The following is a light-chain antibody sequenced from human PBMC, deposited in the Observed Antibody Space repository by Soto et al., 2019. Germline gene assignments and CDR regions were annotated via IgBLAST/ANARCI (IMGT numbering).Light chain of an antibody. CDR2: EVS. V-gene: IGLV2-8*01. Sequence: QSALTQPPSASGSPGQSVTISCTGTSSDVGGYKFVSWYQQHPGKAPKLVIYEVSKRPSGVPDRFSGSKSGNTASLTVSGLHAEDEADYYCSSYASSDNLVFGGGTKLTVL. CDR1: SSDVGGYKF. CDR3: SSYASSDNLV. J-gene: IGLJ2*01.